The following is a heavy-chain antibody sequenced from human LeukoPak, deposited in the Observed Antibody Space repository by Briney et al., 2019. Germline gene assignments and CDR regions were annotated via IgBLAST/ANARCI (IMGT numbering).Heavy chain of an antibody. CDR1: GFTFSSYG. J-gene: IGHJ6*04. CDR2: IWYDGSNK. Sequence: GGSLRLSCAASGFTFSSYGMHWVRQAPGKGLEWVAVIWYDGSNKYYADSVKGRFTISRDNSKNTLYLQMNSLRAEDTAVYYCARDVASAVAFMDVWGKGTTVTVSS. D-gene: IGHD6-19*01. CDR3: ARDVASAVAFMDV. V-gene: IGHV3-33*01.